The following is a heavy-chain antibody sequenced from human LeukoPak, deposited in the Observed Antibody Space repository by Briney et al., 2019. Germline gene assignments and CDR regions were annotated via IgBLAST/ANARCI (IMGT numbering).Heavy chain of an antibody. D-gene: IGHD2-2*01. J-gene: IGHJ5*02. V-gene: IGHV1-8*01. Sequence: GASVKLSCKTSGYTFTNYDINWVRQATGQGLEWMGWMNPNSGNTGYAQKFQGRVTMTRNTSISTAYMELSSLRSEDTAVYYCARPHCSSTDCHPPEWFDPWGQGTLVTVSS. CDR2: MNPNSGNT. CDR1: GYTFTNYD. CDR3: ARPHCSSTDCHPPEWFDP.